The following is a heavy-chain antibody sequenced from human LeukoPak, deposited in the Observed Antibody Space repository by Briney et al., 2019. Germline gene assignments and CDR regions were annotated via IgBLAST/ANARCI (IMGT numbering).Heavy chain of an antibody. CDR1: GFTFSSYW. Sequence: GGSLRLSCAASGFTFSSYWMSWVRQAPGKGLEWVANIKKDGSEKYYLDSVKGRFTISRDNAKKSVYLQVSSLRAEDTAVYYCARDSLSYYFDSSGYYRGPFDFWGQGSLVTVSS. D-gene: IGHD3-22*01. J-gene: IGHJ4*02. CDR3: ARDSLSYYFDSSGYYRGPFDF. V-gene: IGHV3-7*01. CDR2: IKKDGSEK.